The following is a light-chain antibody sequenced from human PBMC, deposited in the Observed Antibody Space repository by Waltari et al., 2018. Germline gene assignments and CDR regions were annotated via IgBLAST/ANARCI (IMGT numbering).Light chain of an antibody. CDR3: QQFNSFPRT. Sequence: AIQLTQSPSSLSASVGDRVTITYRASQGISSALAWYQQKPGKAPKLLIYDASSLESGVPSRFSGSGSGTDFTLTISSLQPEDFATYYCQQFNSFPRTFGQGTKLEIK. CDR2: DAS. CDR1: QGISSA. J-gene: IGKJ2*01. V-gene: IGKV1-13*02.